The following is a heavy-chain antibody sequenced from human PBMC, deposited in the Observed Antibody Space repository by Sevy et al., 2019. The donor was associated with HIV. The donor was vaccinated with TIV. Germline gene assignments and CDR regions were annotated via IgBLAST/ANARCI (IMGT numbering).Heavy chain of an antibody. D-gene: IGHD3-9*01. CDR3: ARDSDNYDILTGYYPFDY. CDR1: GYTFTSQY. Sequence: ASVKVSCKASGYTFTSQYMHWVRQAPGQGLEWMGIINPSGGSTSYAQKFQGRVTMARDTSTSTVYMELSSLRSEDTAVYYCARDSDNYDILTGYYPFDYCGQGTLVTVSS. J-gene: IGHJ4*02. V-gene: IGHV1-46*01. CDR2: INPSGGST.